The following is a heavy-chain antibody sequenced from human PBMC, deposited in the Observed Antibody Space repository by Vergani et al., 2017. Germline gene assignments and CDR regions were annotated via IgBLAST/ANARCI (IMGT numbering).Heavy chain of an antibody. CDR3: ATIGYRRWGYYFDY. V-gene: IGHV4-34*10. J-gene: IGHJ4*02. Sequence: QVQLQESGPGLVKPSETLSLTCAVYGGSFSGYYWSWIRQPPGKGLEWIWEICHTEDTKYSPSLKSRVTVSVDESRNLFSLRLNSVTAADTAVYYCATIGYRRWGYYFDYWGQGILVTVSS. CDR2: ICHTEDT. CDR1: GGSFSGYY. D-gene: IGHD2-2*02.